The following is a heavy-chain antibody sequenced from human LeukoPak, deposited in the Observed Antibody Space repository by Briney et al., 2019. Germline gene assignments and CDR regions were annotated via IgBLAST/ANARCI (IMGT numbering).Heavy chain of an antibody. Sequence: SETLSLTCAVYGGSFSGYYWSWIRQPPGKGLEWIGEINHSGSTNYNPSLKSRVTISVDTSKNQFSLKLSSVTAADTAVYYCARGIPNCSSTSCSMYYFD. CDR3: ARGIPNCSSTSCSMYYFD. CDR1: GGSFSGYY. J-gene: IGHJ4*01. CDR2: INHSGST. V-gene: IGHV4-34*01. D-gene: IGHD2-2*01.